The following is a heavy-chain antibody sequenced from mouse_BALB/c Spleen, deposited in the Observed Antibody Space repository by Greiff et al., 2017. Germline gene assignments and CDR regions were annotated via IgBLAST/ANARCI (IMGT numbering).Heavy chain of an antibody. CDR2: IDPENGDT. Sequence: VQLKQSGAELVRSGASVKLSCTASGFNIKDYYMHWVKQRPEQGLEWIGWIDPENGDTEYAPKFQGKATMTADTSSNTAYLQLSSLTSEDTAVYYCNFYAMDYWGQGTSVTVSS. CDR1: GFNIKDYY. V-gene: IGHV14-4*02. J-gene: IGHJ4*01. CDR3: NFYAMDY.